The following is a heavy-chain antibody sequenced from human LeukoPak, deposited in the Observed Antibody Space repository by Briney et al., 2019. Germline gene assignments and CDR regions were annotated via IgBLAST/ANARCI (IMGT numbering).Heavy chain of an antibody. Sequence: SETLSLTCTVSGGSISSGSYYWSWIRQPAGKGLEWIGRVYSSGSTNYNPSLKSRVTISVDTSKNQFSLKLRSVTAADSAVYYCARGAYPGIAAAGRLYYFDYWGQGTLVTVSS. CDR3: ARGAYPGIAAAGRLYYFDY. J-gene: IGHJ4*02. CDR2: VYSSGST. D-gene: IGHD6-13*01. CDR1: GGSISSGSYY. V-gene: IGHV4-61*02.